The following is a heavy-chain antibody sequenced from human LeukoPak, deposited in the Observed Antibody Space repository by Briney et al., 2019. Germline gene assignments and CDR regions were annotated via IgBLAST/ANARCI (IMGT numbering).Heavy chain of an antibody. V-gene: IGHV4-31*03. CDR3: ARGGDDRSGYYFDY. J-gene: IGHJ4*02. CDR2: IHYSGST. Sequence: SETLSLTCTVSGGSISSGDYYWSWIRQHPGKGLEWIGYIHYSGSTYYNPSLKSRVTISVDTSKKQFSLKLSSVTAADTAVYYCARGGDDRSGYYFDYWGQGTLVTVSS. D-gene: IGHD3-22*01. CDR1: GGSISSGDYY.